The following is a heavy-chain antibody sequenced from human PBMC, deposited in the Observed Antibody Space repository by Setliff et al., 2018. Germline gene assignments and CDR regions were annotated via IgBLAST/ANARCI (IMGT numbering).Heavy chain of an antibody. CDR2: IYTDGST. CDR1: GGSLSTYNY. Sequence: SETLSLTCTVSGGSLSTYNYWSWIRQPAGKGLEWIGQIYTDGSTNYNPSLRSRVTISVDKSKNQFSLQLSSVTAADTAVYYCARMSGFLYIDVWGRGTTVTVSS. J-gene: IGHJ6*04. V-gene: IGHV4-4*07. D-gene: IGHD3-3*01. CDR3: ARMSGFLYIDV.